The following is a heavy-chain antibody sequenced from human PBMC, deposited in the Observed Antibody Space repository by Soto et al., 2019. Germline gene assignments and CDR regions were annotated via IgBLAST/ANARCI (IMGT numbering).Heavy chain of an antibody. J-gene: IGHJ6*02. CDR1: GGSISGYY. D-gene: IGHD6-13*01. Sequence: QVQLQESGPGLVKPSDTLSLNCTVSGGSISGYYWSWNRQPPGKGLEYIGYIYYRGSTNYNPSLKSRVTMSVDTSRNLFSLKVNSVTAADTAVYYCARQQLLPYYYALDVWGQGTTVTVSS. CDR2: IYYRGST. V-gene: IGHV4-59*07. CDR3: ARQQLLPYYYALDV.